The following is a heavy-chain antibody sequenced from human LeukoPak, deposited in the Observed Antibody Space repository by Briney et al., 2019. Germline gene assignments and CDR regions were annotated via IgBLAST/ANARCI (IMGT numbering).Heavy chain of an antibody. CDR1: GFTFSSYC. J-gene: IGHJ5*02. Sequence: PGGSLRLSCAASGFTFSSYCMSWVRQAPGKGLEWVANIKQDGSEKYYVDSVKGRFTISRDNAKNSLYLQMNSLRAEDTAVYYCARDIWALNWFDPWGQGTLVTVSS. D-gene: IGHD3-16*01. CDR2: IKQDGSEK. V-gene: IGHV3-7*01. CDR3: ARDIWALNWFDP.